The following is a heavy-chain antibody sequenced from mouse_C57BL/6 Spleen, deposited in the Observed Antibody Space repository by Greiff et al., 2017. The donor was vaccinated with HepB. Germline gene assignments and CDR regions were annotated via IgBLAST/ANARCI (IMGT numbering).Heavy chain of an antibody. CDR2: INPSTGGT. J-gene: IGHJ1*03. CDR1: GYSFTGYY. D-gene: IGHD2-4*01. Sequence: EVKLQESGPELVKPGASVKISCKASGYSFTGYYMNWVKQSPEKSLEWIGEINPSTGGTTYNQKFKAKATLTVDKSSSTAYMQLKSLTSEDSAVYYCARPYDYDWYFDVWGTGTTVTVSS. CDR3: ARPYDYDWYFDV. V-gene: IGHV1-42*01.